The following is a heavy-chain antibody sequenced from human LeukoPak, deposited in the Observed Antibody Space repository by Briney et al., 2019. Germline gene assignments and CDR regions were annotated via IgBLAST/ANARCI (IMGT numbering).Heavy chain of an antibody. CDR1: GFTFTSYW. D-gene: IGHD1-14*01. CDR3: ARGPGDFDASDI. CDR2: IKENGNEQ. J-gene: IGHJ3*02. Sequence: QPGGSLRLSCEASGFTFTSYWTSWVRQAPGKGPEWVAHIKENGNEQYYADSVKGRFTISRDNVKQSLGLQMNSLRVEDTAVYYCARGPGDFDASDIWGQGTMVTVSS. V-gene: IGHV3-7*01.